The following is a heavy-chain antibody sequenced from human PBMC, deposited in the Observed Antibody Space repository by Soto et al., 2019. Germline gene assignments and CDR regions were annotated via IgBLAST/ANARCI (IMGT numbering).Heavy chain of an antibody. D-gene: IGHD6-13*01. CDR2: ISSSSSTI. CDR1: GFTFSDYY. V-gene: IGHV3-11*04. CDR3: ARDLGSSWYPEYFQH. Sequence: GGSLRLSCAASGFTFSDYYMSWIRQAPGKGLEWVSYISSSSSTIYYADSVKGRFTISRDNAKNSLYLQMNSLRAEDTAVYYCARDLGSSWYPEYFQHWGQGTLVTVSS. J-gene: IGHJ1*01.